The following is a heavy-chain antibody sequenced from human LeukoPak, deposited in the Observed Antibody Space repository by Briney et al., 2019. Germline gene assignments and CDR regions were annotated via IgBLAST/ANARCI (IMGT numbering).Heavy chain of an antibody. J-gene: IGHJ4*02. CDR1: GGSISSGGYS. D-gene: IGHD6-13*01. CDR3: AREAIAAAGGFDY. Sequence: SQTLSLTCAVSGGSISSGGYSWRWIRQPPGKGLEWIGYIYHSGSTYYNPSLKSRVTISVDRSKNQFSLKLSSVTAADMAVYYCAREAIAAAGGFDYWGQGTLVTVSS. V-gene: IGHV4-30-2*01. CDR2: IYHSGST.